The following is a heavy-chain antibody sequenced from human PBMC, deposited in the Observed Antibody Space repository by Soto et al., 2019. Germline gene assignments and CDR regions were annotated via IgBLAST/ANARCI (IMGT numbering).Heavy chain of an antibody. V-gene: IGHV4-34*01. CDR3: ASNFLFGRAAGTPHSEYFQH. J-gene: IGHJ1*01. CDR1: GGSFSGNY. Sequence: SETLSLTCAVYGGSFSGNYWIWIRQPPGKGLEWIGEINHSGSSNYNPSLKSRVTISVDTSKNQFSLRLNSVTAADTAVYYCASNFLFGRAAGTPHSEYFQHWGQGTLVTAPQ. D-gene: IGHD6-13*01. CDR2: INHSGSS.